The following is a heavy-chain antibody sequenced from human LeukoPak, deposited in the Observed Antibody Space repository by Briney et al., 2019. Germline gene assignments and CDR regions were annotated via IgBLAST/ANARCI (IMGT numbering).Heavy chain of an antibody. J-gene: IGHJ4*02. CDR1: GFTFSSYW. CDR3: VRGRGNSSSWYWDY. CDR2: INQDGSEQ. V-gene: IGHV3-7*02. D-gene: IGHD6-13*01. Sequence: GGSLRPSCAASGFTFSSYWMSWVRQAPGKWLDWVANINQDGSEQYYVDSAKGRFTISRDNGKKSLFLQMNSLRVEDTAVYFCVRGRGNSSSWYWDYWGQGTLVTVSS.